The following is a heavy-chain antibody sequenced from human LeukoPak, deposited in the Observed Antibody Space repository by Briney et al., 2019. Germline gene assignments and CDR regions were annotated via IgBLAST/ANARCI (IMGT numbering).Heavy chain of an antibody. D-gene: IGHD3-22*01. V-gene: IGHV3-15*01. CDR1: GFTFSKAW. CDR3: STATWPEYYYDSSGYSLGDDY. Sequence: GGSLRLSCAASGFTFSKAWMSWVRQAPGKGLEWVGRIKSKTDGGTTFHAAPVKGRFTISRDDSKNTLYLQMNSLKIEDTAVYYCSTATWPEYYYDSSGYSLGDDYWGQGTLVTVSS. J-gene: IGHJ4*02. CDR2: IKSKTDGGTT.